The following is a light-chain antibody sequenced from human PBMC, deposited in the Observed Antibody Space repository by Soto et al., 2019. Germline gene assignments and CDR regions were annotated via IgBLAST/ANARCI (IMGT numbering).Light chain of an antibody. V-gene: IGKV3D-20*01. CDR2: DAY. J-gene: IGKJ5*01. Sequence: EIVLTQSPATLSLSPGERATLSCGASQSISSNSLAWYQQKPGLAPRLLIYDAYNRATGIPGRFSGSGSGTDFTLTISRLEPEDVAIYFCHQYGNSPSTFGRGTRLEI. CDR1: QSISSNS. CDR3: HQYGNSPST.